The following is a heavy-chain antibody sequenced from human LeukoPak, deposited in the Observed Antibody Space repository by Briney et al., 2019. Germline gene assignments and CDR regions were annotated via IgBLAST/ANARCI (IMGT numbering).Heavy chain of an antibody. V-gene: IGHV1-69*05. Sequence: SVKVSCKASGGTFSSDAISWVRQAPGQGLEWMGGLIPIFGTANYAQKFQGRVMIHTDESTSTAYMSLSSLRSEDTCVYYFARDSSSWTYFVYWGQGTLVTVSS. D-gene: IGHD6-13*01. CDR2: LIPIFGTA. CDR3: ARDSSSWTYFVY. J-gene: IGHJ4*02. CDR1: GGTFSSDA.